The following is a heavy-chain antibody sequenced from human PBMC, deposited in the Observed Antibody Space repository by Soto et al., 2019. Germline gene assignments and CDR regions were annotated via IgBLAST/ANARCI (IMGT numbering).Heavy chain of an antibody. CDR1: GGSISSGGYY. CDR2: IYYSGST. J-gene: IGHJ4*02. D-gene: IGHD3-22*01. V-gene: IGHV4-31*03. CDR3: ASTYYYDSSGYDYSFDY. Sequence: QVQLQESGPGLVKPSQTLSLTCTVSGGSISSGGYYWSWIRQHPGKVLEWIGYIYYSGSTYYNPSLKSRVTISVGTCNNQCSLKLSSVTAADTAVYYCASTYYYDSSGYDYSFDYWGQGTLVTVSS.